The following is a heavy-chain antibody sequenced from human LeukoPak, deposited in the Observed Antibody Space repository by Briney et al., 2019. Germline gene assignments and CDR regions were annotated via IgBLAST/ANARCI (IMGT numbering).Heavy chain of an antibody. CDR1: GYTFTGYY. D-gene: IGHD3-22*01. J-gene: IGHJ3*02. CDR2: INPNSGGT. V-gene: IGHV1-2*04. CDR3: ARGGDSSGIDAFDI. Sequence: ASVKVSCKASGYTFTGYYMHWVRQAPGQGLEWMGWINPNSGGTNYAQKFQGWVTMTRDTSISTAYMELSRLGSDDTAVYYCARGGDSSGIDAFDIWGQGTKVTVSS.